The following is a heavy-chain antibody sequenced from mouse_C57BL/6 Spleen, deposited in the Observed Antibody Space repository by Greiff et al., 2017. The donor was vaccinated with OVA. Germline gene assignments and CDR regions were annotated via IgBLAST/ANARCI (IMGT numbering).Heavy chain of an antibody. CDR3: ARGDYDESYHFDY. V-gene: IGHV5-4*03. Sequence: DVKLVESGGGLVKPGGSLKLSCAASGFTFSSYAMSWVRQTPEKRLEWVATISDGGSYTYYPDNVKGRFTISRDKAKNNLYLHMSHLKSEDTAMYYCARGDYDESYHFDYWGQGTTLTVSS. CDR1: GFTFSSYA. D-gene: IGHD2-4*01. J-gene: IGHJ2*01. CDR2: ISDGGSYT.